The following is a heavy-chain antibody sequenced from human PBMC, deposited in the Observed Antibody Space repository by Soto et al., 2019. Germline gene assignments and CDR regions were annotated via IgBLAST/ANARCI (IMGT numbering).Heavy chain of an antibody. V-gene: IGHV3-30*18. CDR1: GFTFSSYG. CDR2: ISYDGSNK. CDR3: AKEYGDYDYFDY. J-gene: IGHJ4*02. D-gene: IGHD4-17*01. Sequence: GGSLRLSCAASGFTFSSYGMHWVRQAPGKGLEWVAVISYDGSNKYYADSVKGRFTISRDNSKNTLYLQMNSLRAEDTAVYYCAKEYGDYDYFDYWGQGTLVTVS.